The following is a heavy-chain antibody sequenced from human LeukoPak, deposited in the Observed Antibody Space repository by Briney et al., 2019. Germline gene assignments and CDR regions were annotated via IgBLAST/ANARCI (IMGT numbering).Heavy chain of an antibody. CDR1: GGSIRSNTYY. J-gene: IGHJ5*02. CDR3: ARALGYCSSTSCHRFDP. Sequence: PSETLSLTCTVSGGSIRSNTYYWGWIRQPPGKGLEWIGSIYYSGSTYYNPSLKSRVTISVDTSKNQFSLKLSSVTAADTAVYYCARALGYCSSTSCHRFDPWGQGTLVTVSS. D-gene: IGHD2-2*02. V-gene: IGHV4-39*07. CDR2: IYYSGST.